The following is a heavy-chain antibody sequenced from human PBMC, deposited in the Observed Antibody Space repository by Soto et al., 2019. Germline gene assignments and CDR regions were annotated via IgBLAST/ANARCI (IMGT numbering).Heavy chain of an antibody. CDR3: AKSGSSGWYGWFDP. J-gene: IGHJ5*02. CDR1: GFSLRTSGVG. D-gene: IGHD6-19*01. CDR2: IHWNDDK. Sequence: QITLKESGPTLVKPTQPLTLACICSGFSLRTSGVGVGWIRQPPGKALEWLGFIHWNDDKRYSPSLKSRLTNTKDTSKNQVVLTMTNMDPVDTATYYCAKSGSSGWYGWFDPWGQGTLVTVSS. V-gene: IGHV2-5*01.